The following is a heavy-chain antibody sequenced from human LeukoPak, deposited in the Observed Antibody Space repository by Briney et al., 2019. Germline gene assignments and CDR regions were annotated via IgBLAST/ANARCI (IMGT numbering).Heavy chain of an antibody. D-gene: IGHD1-26*01. CDR3: ARHRNRRWELKRGAFDI. Sequence: SETLSLTCAVYGGSFSGYYWSWIRQPPGKGLEWIGEINHSGSTNYNPSLKSRVTISVDTSKNQFSLKLSSVTAADTAVYYCARHRNRRWELKRGAFDIWGQGTMVTVSS. J-gene: IGHJ3*02. CDR1: GGSFSGYY. CDR2: INHSGST. V-gene: IGHV4-34*01.